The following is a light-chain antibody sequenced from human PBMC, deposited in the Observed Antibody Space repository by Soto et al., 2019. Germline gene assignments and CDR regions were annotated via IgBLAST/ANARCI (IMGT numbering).Light chain of an antibody. CDR3: SSCTISATGIV. CDR2: DVT. Sequence: QSALTQPASVSGSPGQSITISCTATSSDVGSSNYVSWYQQHPGKAPKLMIYDVTNRLAGVSDRFSGSKSGNTASLTISGLQAEDEGDYYCSSCTISATGIVFGTGTKLTVL. CDR1: SSDVGSSNY. J-gene: IGLJ1*01. V-gene: IGLV2-14*01.